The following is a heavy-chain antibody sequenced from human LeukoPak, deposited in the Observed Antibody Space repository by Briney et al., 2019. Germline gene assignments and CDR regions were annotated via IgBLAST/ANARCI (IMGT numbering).Heavy chain of an antibody. CDR1: GGSTSSGGYS. Sequence: SETLSLTCAVSGGSTSSGGYSWSWIRQPPGKGLEWIGYIYYSGSTYYNPSLKSRVTISVDTSKNQFSLKLSSVIAADTAVYYCARAVRDRGVILPWFDPWGQGTLVTVSS. CDR2: IYYSGST. J-gene: IGHJ5*02. D-gene: IGHD3-10*01. CDR3: ARAVRDRGVILPWFDP. V-gene: IGHV4-30-4*07.